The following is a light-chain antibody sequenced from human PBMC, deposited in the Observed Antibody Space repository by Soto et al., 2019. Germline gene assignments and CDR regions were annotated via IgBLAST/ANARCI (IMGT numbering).Light chain of an antibody. Sequence: QPVLTQPPSASGTPGQRVTISCSGTSSNIGTYTVNWYQQLPGTAPKLLIYTDYQRPSGVPDRFSGSKSGTSASLASNGLHSEDEADYYCASWDDNLNGGVFGGGTKLTVL. CDR1: SSNIGTYT. J-gene: IGLJ3*02. V-gene: IGLV1-44*01. CDR3: ASWDDNLNGGV. CDR2: TDY.